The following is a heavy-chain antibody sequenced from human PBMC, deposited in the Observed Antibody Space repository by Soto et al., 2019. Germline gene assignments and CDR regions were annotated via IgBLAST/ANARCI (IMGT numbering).Heavy chain of an antibody. CDR1: GFSFSGYA. V-gene: IGHV3-30*04. CDR3: ARHRGPKIDGYIYFDY. Sequence: QVQLVESGGGVVQPGRSLRLSCAASGFSFSGYAMHWVRQAPGKGLEWVALISTDGRKTYYADSVKGRFTISRDNSKNTLYLQMNSLRVEDTAVYYCARHRGPKIDGYIYFDYWGQGTLVTVSS. CDR2: ISTDGRKT. D-gene: IGHD6-25*01. J-gene: IGHJ4*02.